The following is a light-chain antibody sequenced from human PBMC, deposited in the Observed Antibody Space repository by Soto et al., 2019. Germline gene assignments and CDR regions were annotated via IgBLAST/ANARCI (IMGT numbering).Light chain of an antibody. CDR2: AAS. CDR1: QSVTSSY. V-gene: IGKV3-20*01. Sequence: EIVLTQSPGTLSLSPGERATLSCRASQSVTSSYLAWYQQKPGQAPRLLIYAASSRATGIPDRFSGSGSGTDFTLTIIRLEPEDFAVYYCQQYGSSPLTFGGGTKVEI. J-gene: IGKJ4*01. CDR3: QQYGSSPLT.